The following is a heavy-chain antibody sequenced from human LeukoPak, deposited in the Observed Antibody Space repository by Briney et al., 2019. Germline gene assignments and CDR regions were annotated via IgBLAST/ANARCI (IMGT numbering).Heavy chain of an antibody. CDR3: ARSTEWYADY. CDR2: ITSSSSTI. Sequence: PGGSLRLSCAASGFNFNIYSMNWVRQAPGKGLEWVSYITSSSSTIYYADSVRGRFIISRDNAKKSVYLQLNNLRADDTAAYYCARSTEWYADYWGQGTLVTVSS. J-gene: IGHJ4*02. D-gene: IGHD3-3*01. V-gene: IGHV3-48*01. CDR1: GFNFNIYS.